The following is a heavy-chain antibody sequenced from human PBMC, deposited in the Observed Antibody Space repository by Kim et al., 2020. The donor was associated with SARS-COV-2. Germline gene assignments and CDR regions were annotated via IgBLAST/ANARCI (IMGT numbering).Heavy chain of an antibody. CDR2: IHDSGNT. D-gene: IGHD6-13*01. Sequence: SETLSLTCTVSGGSISGYYWSWIRQPPGKGLEWIGYIHDSGNTIYNPSLKSRVTMSVDTSKNQLSLKVTSLTPADTAVYYCAGGAGKQLPKKCWGQGTLVTVSS. CDR3: AGGAGKQLPKKC. J-gene: IGHJ4*02. V-gene: IGHV4-59*13. CDR1: GGSISGYY.